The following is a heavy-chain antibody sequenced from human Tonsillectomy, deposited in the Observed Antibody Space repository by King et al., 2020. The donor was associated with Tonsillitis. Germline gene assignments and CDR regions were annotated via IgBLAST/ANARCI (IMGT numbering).Heavy chain of an antibody. D-gene: IGHD3-3*01. CDR1: GFTFSSYA. Sequence: VQLVESGGGLVQPGGSLRLSCAASGFTFSSYAMNWVRQAPGKGLEWGSTISGSGGSTYYADSVKGRFTISRDNSKNTLSLQMNSPRAEDTALYYCAKDPNPGYSFWRGFVDHWGQGPLVTVSS. V-gene: IGHV3-23*04. J-gene: IGHJ4*02. CDR2: ISGSGGST. CDR3: AKDPNPGYSFWRGFVDH.